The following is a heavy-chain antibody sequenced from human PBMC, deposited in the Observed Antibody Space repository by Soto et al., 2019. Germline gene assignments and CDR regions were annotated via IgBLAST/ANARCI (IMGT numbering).Heavy chain of an antibody. CDR1: GFTFSSYG. J-gene: IGHJ5*02. D-gene: IGHD2-15*01. V-gene: IGHV3-30*18. CDR2: ISYDGSNK. Sequence: GGSLRLSCAASGFTFSSYGMHWVRQAPGKGLEWVAVISYDGSNKYYADSVKGRFTISRDNSKNTLYLQMNSLRAEDTAVYYCAKDCSGGSCYDWFDPWGQGTLVTVSS. CDR3: AKDCSGGSCYDWFDP.